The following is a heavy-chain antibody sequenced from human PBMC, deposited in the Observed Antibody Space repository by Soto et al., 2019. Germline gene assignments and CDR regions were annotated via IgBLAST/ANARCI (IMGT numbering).Heavy chain of an antibody. CDR3: EKGVGGCSGGSCYSDY. Sequence: EVQLLESGGGLVQPGGSLRLSCAASGFTFRSYAMNWVRQAPGKGLEWVSVISYGGESTHYADSVKGRFTISRDNSKNTLYLQMNSLRVDDTAQYYCEKGVGGCSGGSCYSDYWGQGTLVTVSS. CDR1: GFTFRSYA. CDR2: ISYGGEST. J-gene: IGHJ4*02. V-gene: IGHV3-23*01. D-gene: IGHD2-15*01.